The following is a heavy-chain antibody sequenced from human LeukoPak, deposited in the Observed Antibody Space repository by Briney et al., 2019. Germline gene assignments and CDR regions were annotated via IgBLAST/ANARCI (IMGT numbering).Heavy chain of an antibody. CDR2: IYVTGT. Sequence: SETLSLTCTVSGGSIGTYHWSWIRQSPGKGLEWIGYIYVTGTRYNPYLQSRVTNSVDRSRHQFFLKMRSVTAADTAVYYCARHIGGGIEDMDVWGKGTKVIVSS. CDR1: GGSIGTYH. V-gene: IGHV4-59*08. D-gene: IGHD3-16*02. CDR3: ARHIGGGIEDMDV. J-gene: IGHJ6*03.